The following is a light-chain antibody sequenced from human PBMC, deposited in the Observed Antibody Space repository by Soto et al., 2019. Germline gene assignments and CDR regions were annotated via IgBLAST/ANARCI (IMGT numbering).Light chain of an antibody. J-gene: IGLJ1*01. CDR3: SSYTSSSTLSYYV. CDR2: EVS. Sequence: QAVVTQPASVSGSPGQSITISCTGTSSDVGGYNYVSWYQQHPGKAPKLMIYEVSNRPSGVSNRFSGSKSGNTASLTISGLQAEDEADYYCSSYTSSSTLSYYVFGTGTKLTVL. V-gene: IGLV2-14*01. CDR1: SSDVGGYNY.